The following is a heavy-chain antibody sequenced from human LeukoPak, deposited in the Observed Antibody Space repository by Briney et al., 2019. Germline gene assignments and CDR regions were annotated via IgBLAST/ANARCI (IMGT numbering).Heavy chain of an antibody. V-gene: IGHV3-23*01. D-gene: IGHD1-14*01. CDR3: AKGPRPDLTVLHTLEN. CDR2: ISSRCEST. J-gene: IGHJ4*02. CDR1: GFAFSNYA. Sequence: GGSLIPSCAASGFAFSNYAMSWVREAAGRGLEWVATISSRCESTHDADSVKGRFTISRDNSKNSLYLQMDSLRAEDTAVYFCAKGPRPDLTVLHTLENWGQGTLVTVSS.